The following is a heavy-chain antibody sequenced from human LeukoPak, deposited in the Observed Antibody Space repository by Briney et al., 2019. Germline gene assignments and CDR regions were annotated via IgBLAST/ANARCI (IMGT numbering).Heavy chain of an antibody. CDR3: ATEQRLVTEYFQH. J-gene: IGHJ1*01. CDR2: INHSGST. Sequence: PSETLSLTCAVYGGSFSGYYWSWIRQPPGKGLEWIGEINHSGSTNYNPSLKSRVTISVDTSKNQFSLKLSSVTAADTAVYYCATEQRLVTEYFQHWGQGTLVTVSS. CDR1: GGSFSGYY. V-gene: IGHV4-34*01. D-gene: IGHD6-13*01.